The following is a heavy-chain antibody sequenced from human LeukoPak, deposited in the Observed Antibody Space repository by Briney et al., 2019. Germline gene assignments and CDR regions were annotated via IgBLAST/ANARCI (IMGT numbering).Heavy chain of an antibody. CDR3: ASLPLRFLEYSEYFRH. CDR2: IYYSGST. D-gene: IGHD3-3*01. CDR1: GGSISSGDYY. V-gene: IGHV4-30-4*08. J-gene: IGHJ1*01. Sequence: SQTLSLTCTVYGGSISSGDYYWSWIRQPPGKGLEWIGYIYYSGSTYYNPSLKSRVTISVDTSKNQFSLKLSSVTAADTAVYYCASLPLRFLEYSEYFRHWGQGTLVTVSS.